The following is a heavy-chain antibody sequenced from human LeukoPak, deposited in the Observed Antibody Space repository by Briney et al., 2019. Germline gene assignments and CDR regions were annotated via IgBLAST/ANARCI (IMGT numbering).Heavy chain of an antibody. CDR2: IIYGGTT. V-gene: IGHV4-39*07. J-gene: IGHJ6*03. CDR1: GDSISSSSYY. CDR3: ARGLKTGTAKCYMDV. D-gene: IGHD1-7*01. Sequence: TTSETLSLTCAVSGDSISSSSYYWGWIRQPPGKGLEWIGSIIYGGTTYYFPSLKSRVTISVDTSKNQFSLNLSSVTAADTAVYYCARGLKTGTAKCYMDVWGKGTTVIVSS.